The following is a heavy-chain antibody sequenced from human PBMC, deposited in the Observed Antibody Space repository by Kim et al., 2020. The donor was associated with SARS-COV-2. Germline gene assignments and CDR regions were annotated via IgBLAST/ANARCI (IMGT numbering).Heavy chain of an antibody. CDR2: N. Sequence: NYYNPALKGRVTNSVDTAKNPLSLKLSSGTAADTAVYYCARKGTVEGFDPWGQGTLVTVSS. D-gene: IGHD4-17*01. V-gene: IGHV4-28*01. CDR3: ARKGTVEGFDP. J-gene: IGHJ5*02.